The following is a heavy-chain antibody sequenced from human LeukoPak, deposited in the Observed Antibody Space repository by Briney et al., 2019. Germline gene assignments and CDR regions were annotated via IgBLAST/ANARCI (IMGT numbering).Heavy chain of an antibody. V-gene: IGHV1-18*01. CDR1: GYTFTSYG. CDR2: ISAYNGNT. Sequence: ASVKVSCKASGYTFTSYGISWVRQAPGQGLEWMGWISAYNGNTNYAQKLQGRVTMTEDTSTDTAYMELSSLRSEDTAVYYCATDREPSSGWPFDYWGQGTLVTVSS. J-gene: IGHJ4*02. CDR3: ATDREPSSGWPFDY. D-gene: IGHD6-19*01.